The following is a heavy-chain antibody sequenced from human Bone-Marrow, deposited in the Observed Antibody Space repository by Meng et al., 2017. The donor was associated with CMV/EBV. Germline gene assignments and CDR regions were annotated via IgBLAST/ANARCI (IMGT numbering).Heavy chain of an antibody. Sequence: GGSLRLSCAASGFTFSSYAMSWVRQAPGKGLEWVSYISRSGSNIYYADSVKGRFTISRDNAKNSLYLQMNSLRAEDTAVYYCARDPGYGRNWFDPWGQGTPVTVSS. D-gene: IGHD5-12*01. CDR1: GFTFSSYA. V-gene: IGHV3-48*04. CDR2: ISRSGSNI. CDR3: ARDPGYGRNWFDP. J-gene: IGHJ5*02.